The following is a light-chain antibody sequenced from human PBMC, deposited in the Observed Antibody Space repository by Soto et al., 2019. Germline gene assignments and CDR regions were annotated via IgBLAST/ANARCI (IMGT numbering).Light chain of an antibody. J-gene: IGKJ2*01. CDR3: QQFSSHSST. CDR1: QSISKG. CDR2: KPS. V-gene: IGKV1-5*03. Sequence: DIQMTQSPSTLSASVGDRVTITCRASQSISKGLAWYQHKPGQAPKLLIYKPSILESGVPSRFSGSGSETDFTLAINRLQPDDFATYYCQQFSSHSSTFGQGTKLEIK.